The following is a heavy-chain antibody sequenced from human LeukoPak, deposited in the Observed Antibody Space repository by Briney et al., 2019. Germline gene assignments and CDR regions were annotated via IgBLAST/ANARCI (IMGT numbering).Heavy chain of an antibody. J-gene: IGHJ3*02. CDR1: GYTFTSYA. CDR3: ARGGGTMRGDDAFDI. D-gene: IGHD3-22*01. CDR2: INPSGGST. V-gene: IGHV1-46*01. Sequence: ASVKVSCKASGYTFTSYAMNWVRQAPGQGLEWMGIINPSGGSTSYAQKFQGRVTMTRDMSTSTVYMELSSLRSEDTAVYYCARGGGTMRGDDAFDIWGQGTMVTVSS.